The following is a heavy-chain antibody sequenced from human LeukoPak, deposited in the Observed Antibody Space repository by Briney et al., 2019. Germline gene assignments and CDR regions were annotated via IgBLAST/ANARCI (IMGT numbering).Heavy chain of an antibody. CDR1: GVSITGYG. Sequence: VGSLRLSSEPPGVSITGYGMNWGRPAPGKGVWWASSISSTTTSIYYADSVKGQFTITRDNAKNSLYLQMNSLRAENTAVYYCARGYSNPALDYWGERTLVTASS. CDR2: ISSTTTSI. D-gene: IGHD4-11*01. V-gene: IGHV3-48*01. CDR3: ARGYSNPALDY. J-gene: IGHJ4*02.